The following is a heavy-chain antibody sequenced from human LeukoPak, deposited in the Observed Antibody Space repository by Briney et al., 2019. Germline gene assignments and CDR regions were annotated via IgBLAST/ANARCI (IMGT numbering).Heavy chain of an antibody. Sequence: GGSLRLSCAASGFTFDDYGMSWVRQAPGKGLEWVPGSNWNGGSTGYADSVKGRFTISRDNAKNSLSLQMNSLRAEDTALYYCARNYYGSGSSDFDYWGQGTLVTVSS. CDR3: ARNYYGSGSSDFDY. J-gene: IGHJ4*02. CDR2: SNWNGGST. D-gene: IGHD3-10*01. V-gene: IGHV3-20*04. CDR1: GFTFDDYG.